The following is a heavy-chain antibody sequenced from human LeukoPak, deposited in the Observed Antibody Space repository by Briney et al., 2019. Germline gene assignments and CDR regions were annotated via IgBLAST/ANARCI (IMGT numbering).Heavy chain of an antibody. Sequence: GGSLRLSCAASGFTFSNYAMHWVRQAPGKGLEWVAVISYDGSNKYYADSVKGRFTISRDNSKNTLYLQMNSLRAEDTAVYYCARATSYGSGPNYYYYYYGMDVWGKGATVTVPS. J-gene: IGHJ6*04. CDR2: ISYDGSNK. V-gene: IGHV3-30*04. CDR3: ARATSYGSGPNYYYYYYGMDV. D-gene: IGHD3-10*01. CDR1: GFTFSNYA.